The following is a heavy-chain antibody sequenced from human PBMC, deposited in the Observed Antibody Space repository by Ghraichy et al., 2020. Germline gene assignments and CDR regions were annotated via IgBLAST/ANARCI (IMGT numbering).Heavy chain of an antibody. V-gene: IGHV3-30*02. CDR1: GFTFSSYG. CDR3: NRDVDSSGYWPSEAFDI. D-gene: IGHD3-22*01. CDR2: IRYDGSNK. Sequence: GGSLRLSCAASGFTFSSYGMHWVRQAPGKGLEWVAFIRYDGSNKYYADSVKGRFTISRDNSKNTLYLQMNSLRAEDTAVYYCNRDVDSSGYWPSEAFDICRQLTFSTVS. J-gene: IGHJ3*02.